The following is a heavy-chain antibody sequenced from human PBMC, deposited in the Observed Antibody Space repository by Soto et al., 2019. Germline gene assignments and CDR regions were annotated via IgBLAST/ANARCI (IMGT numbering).Heavy chain of an antibody. CDR3: VRARRQAVGDNYCYFDL. CDR1: GFTFSRYW. J-gene: IGHJ2*01. D-gene: IGHD6-19*01. Sequence: EVQLVESGGGLVQPGGSLRLSCAASGFTFSRYWMHWVRQAPGKGLVWVSHINSDGSSTTYADSVKGRFTIFRDNGEDTRYLQMNSLRAEDTAVYYCVRARRQAVGDNYCYFDLWGRGTQVTVSS. CDR2: INSDGSST. V-gene: IGHV3-74*01.